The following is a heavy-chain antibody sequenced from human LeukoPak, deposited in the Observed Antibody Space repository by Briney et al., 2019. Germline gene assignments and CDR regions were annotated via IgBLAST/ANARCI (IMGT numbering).Heavy chain of an antibody. D-gene: IGHD3-16*01. V-gene: IGHV3-23*01. Sequence: QPGGSLRLSCAASGFTFSSYAMSWVRQAPGKGLEGVSAISGSGGSTYYPDSVKGRFTSCRDNSQNTLDLELNTLRAEDPAVYYCAKEPRGSISRVTYFDYWGQGTLVTVSS. CDR1: GFTFSSYA. J-gene: IGHJ4*02. CDR2: ISGSGGST. CDR3: AKEPRGSISRVTYFDY.